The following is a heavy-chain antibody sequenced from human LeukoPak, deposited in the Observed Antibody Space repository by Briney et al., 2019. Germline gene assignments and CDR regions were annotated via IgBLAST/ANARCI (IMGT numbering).Heavy chain of an antibody. CDR1: GCALTNDNFY. Sequence: ETLSLTCTVPGCALTNDNFYRGRVPQAPGKGLEWVVSINYSGTTYYNPSLRSRLSISVDTSRTQFFLTLNSVTAADTAVYYCARLFDSWGRGILVTVSS. V-gene: IGHV4-39*01. J-gene: IGHJ4*02. CDR2: INYSGTT. CDR3: ARLFDS.